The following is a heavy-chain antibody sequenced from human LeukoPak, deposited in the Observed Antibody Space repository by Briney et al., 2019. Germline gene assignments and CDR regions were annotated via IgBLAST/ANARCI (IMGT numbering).Heavy chain of an antibody. J-gene: IGHJ4*02. V-gene: IGHV4-34*01. CDR3: ASKSDYGSGSYYNSPFGY. D-gene: IGHD3-10*01. Sequence: SETLSLTCAVYGGSFSGYYWSWIRQPPGKGLEGIGEINQSGSTNYNPSPNSRVTISVDTSKNQFSLKLSYVTAADTAVYYCASKSDYGSGSYYNSPFGYWGQGTLVTVSS. CDR2: INQSGST. CDR1: GGSFSGYY.